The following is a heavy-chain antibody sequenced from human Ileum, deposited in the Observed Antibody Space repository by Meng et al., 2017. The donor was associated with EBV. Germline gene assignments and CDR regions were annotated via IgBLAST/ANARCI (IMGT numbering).Heavy chain of an antibody. Sequence: QESRPGRVKPSGTRSLTWAVSGGSISSSNWWSWVRQAPGKGLEWIGEIHHTESTNYNPSLKSRVTISVDKSKNQFSLKLSSVTAADTAVYYCARESYSDSSGYYSLDYWGQGSLVTVSS. J-gene: IGHJ4*02. CDR1: GGSISSSNW. D-gene: IGHD3-22*01. V-gene: IGHV4-4*02. CDR3: ARESYSDSSGYYSLDY. CDR2: IHHTEST.